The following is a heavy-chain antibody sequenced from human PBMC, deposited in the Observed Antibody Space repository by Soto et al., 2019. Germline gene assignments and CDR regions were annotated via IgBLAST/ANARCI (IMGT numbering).Heavy chain of an antibody. CDR1: GGSISSYY. CDR3: ARAHPYDILTGYYFDY. CDR2: IYYSVST. V-gene: IGHV4-59*01. Sequence: SETLSLTCTVSGGSISSYYWSWIRQPPRKGLEWIGYIYYSVSTNYNPSLKSRVTISVDTSKIQFSLKLSAVTAADPAVYYCARAHPYDILTGYYFDYWGQGTLVTVSS. J-gene: IGHJ4*02. D-gene: IGHD3-9*01.